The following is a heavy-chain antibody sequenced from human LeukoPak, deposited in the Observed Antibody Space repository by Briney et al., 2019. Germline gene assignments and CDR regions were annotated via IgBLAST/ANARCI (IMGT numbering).Heavy chain of an antibody. J-gene: IGHJ3*01. Sequence: SETLSLTCAVYGGSFSGYYWSWIRQPPGKGLEWIGEINHSGSTNYNPSLKSRVTISVDTSKNQFSLKLSSVTAADTAVYYCAREVSHYYYDSSGYYPGQWGQGTMVTVSS. CDR3: AREVSHYYYDSSGYYPGQ. CDR1: GGSFSGYY. D-gene: IGHD3-22*01. CDR2: INHSGST. V-gene: IGHV4-34*01.